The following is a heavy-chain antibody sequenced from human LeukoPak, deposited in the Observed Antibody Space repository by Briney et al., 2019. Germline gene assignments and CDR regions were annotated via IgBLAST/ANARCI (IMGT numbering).Heavy chain of an antibody. D-gene: IGHD2-8*01. V-gene: IGHV3-23*01. J-gene: IGHJ6*03. CDR2: ISGSGGST. CDR3: AKSPHCTNGVCYLSYYYYMDV. CDR1: GFTFSSYA. Sequence: GGFLRLSCAASGFTFSSYAMSWVRQAPGKGLEWVSAISGSGGSTYYADSVKGRFTISRDSSKNTLYLQMNSLRAEDTAVYYCAKSPHCTNGVCYLSYYYYMDVWGKGTTVTVSS.